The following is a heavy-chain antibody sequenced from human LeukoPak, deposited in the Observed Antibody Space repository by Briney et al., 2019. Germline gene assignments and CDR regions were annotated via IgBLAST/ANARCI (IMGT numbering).Heavy chain of an antibody. J-gene: IGHJ4*02. Sequence: ASVKVSCKASGYTFTDFGISWVRQAPGQGLEWMGWISAYNGKTNYAQKLQGRVTMTTDTSTSTAYMEVRSLRSDDTAVYYCTRDLGQWLIQGIFFDYWGQGTLVTVSS. CDR3: TRDLGQWLIQGIFFDY. CDR2: ISAYNGKT. V-gene: IGHV1-18*01. CDR1: GYTFTDFG. D-gene: IGHD6-19*01.